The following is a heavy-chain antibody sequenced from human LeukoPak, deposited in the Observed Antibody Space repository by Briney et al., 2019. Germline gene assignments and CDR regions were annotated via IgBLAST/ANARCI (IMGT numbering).Heavy chain of an antibody. J-gene: IGHJ5*02. D-gene: IGHD1-26*01. CDR1: GYTFTGYY. V-gene: IGHV1-2*02. CDR3: AATAVGARNWFDP. CDR2: INPNSGGT. Sequence: ASVKVSCKASGYTFTGYYMHWVRQAPGQGLEWMGWINPNSGGTNYAQKFQGRVTMTRDTSISTAYMELSRLRSDDTAVYYCAATAVGARNWFDPWGQGTLVTVSS.